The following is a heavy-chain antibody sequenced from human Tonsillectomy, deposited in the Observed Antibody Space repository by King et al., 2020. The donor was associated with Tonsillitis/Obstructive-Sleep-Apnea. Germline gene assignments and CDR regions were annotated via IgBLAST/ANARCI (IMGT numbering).Heavy chain of an antibody. Sequence: VQLVESGGGVVQPGRSLRLSCAASGFTFSSYTMYWVRQAPGKGLECVAFILYDGSKKYNADSVKGRFTISRDNSKNTLYLQMNSLRAEDTAVYYCARDALAGGYGWYFEYWGQGPLVTVSS. J-gene: IGHJ4*02. CDR2: ILYDGSKK. CDR1: GFTFSSYT. CDR3: ARDALAGGYGWYFEY. D-gene: IGHD2-8*02. V-gene: IGHV3-30*04.